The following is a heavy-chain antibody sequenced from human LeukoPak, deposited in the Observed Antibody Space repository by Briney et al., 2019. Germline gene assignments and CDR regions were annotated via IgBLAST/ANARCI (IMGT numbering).Heavy chain of an antibody. Sequence: ASVKVSCKASGYTFTGYYMHWVRQAPGQGLEWMGWMNPNSGNTGYAQKFQGRVTMTRNTSISTAYMELSSLRSEDTAVYYCARRRSVARYSSLGYWGQGTLVTVSS. V-gene: IGHV1-8*02. J-gene: IGHJ4*02. CDR3: ARRRSVARYSSLGY. CDR2: MNPNSGNT. CDR1: GYTFTGYY. D-gene: IGHD2-15*01.